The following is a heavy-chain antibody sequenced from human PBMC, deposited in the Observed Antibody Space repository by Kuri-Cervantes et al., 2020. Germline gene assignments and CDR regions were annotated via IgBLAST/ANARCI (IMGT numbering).Heavy chain of an antibody. Sequence: ESLKISCPVSGGSISSSSYYWGWIRQPPGKGLEWIGSIYYSGSTNYNPSLKSRVTISVDTSKNQFSLKLSSVTAADTAVYYCASITPPIPMDDAFDIWGQGTMVTVSS. J-gene: IGHJ3*02. CDR3: ASITPPIPMDDAFDI. CDR2: IYYSGST. CDR1: GGSISSSSYY. D-gene: IGHD3-10*01. V-gene: IGHV4-39*07.